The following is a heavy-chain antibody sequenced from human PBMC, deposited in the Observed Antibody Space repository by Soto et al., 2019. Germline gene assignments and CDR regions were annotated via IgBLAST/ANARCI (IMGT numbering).Heavy chain of an antibody. V-gene: IGHV2-5*02. CDR3: AYLPCSGGSCYWFSFSGMDV. CDR1: GFSLSTSGVG. Sequence: QITLKESGPTLVKPTQTLTLTCTFSGFSLSTSGVGVAWIRQPPGKALEWRALIYWDDDKRYRPSLEGRLTITKDTSKIQVVLTMTNMDSVDTATYYCAYLPCSGGSCYWFSFSGMDVWGQGTTVTVSS. J-gene: IGHJ6*02. D-gene: IGHD2-15*01. CDR2: IYWDDDK.